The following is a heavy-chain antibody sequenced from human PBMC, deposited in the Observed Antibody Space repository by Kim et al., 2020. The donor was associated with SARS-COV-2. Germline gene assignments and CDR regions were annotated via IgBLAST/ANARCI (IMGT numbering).Heavy chain of an antibody. CDR3: GRRKISSLRWWSDSNDDSSYLRHPFER. CDR1: GFTFSSYS. D-gene: IGHD3-22*01. V-gene: IGHV3-7*01. CDR2: IKQDGSAR. J-gene: IGHJ3*01. Sequence: GGSLRLSCAASGFTFSSYSMSWVRQGPGKGLEWVANIKQDGSARYYVDSVKGRFTISRDNAQNSLHLQMNSLRVEDTGVYYCGRRKISSLRWWSDSNDDSSYLRHPFERWGQGTMVSISS.